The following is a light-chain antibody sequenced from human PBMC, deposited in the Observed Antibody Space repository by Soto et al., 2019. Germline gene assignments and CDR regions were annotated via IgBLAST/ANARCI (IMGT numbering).Light chain of an antibody. CDR2: AAS. CDR3: QQSYSTPPA. CDR1: QSISSY. J-gene: IGKJ3*01. V-gene: IGKV1-39*01. Sequence: DIQMAPSPSSLFASVGDRVTITCPASQSISSYLNWYQQKPGKAPKLLIYAASSLQSGVPSRFSGSGSGTDFTLTISSLQPEDFATYYCQQSYSTPPAFGSGTKVDIK.